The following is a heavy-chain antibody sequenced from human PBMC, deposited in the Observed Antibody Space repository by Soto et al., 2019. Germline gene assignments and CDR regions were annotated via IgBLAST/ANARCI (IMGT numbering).Heavy chain of an antibody. CDR2: ISGSGGST. Sequence: EVQLLESGGGLVQPGGSLRLSCAASGFTFSSYAMSWVRQAPGKGLEWVSAISGSGGSTYYADSVKGRFTISRDNSKNTLYLQMNSLRAEDTAVYYCARDQYSAWFIHYYYGMDVWGQGTTVTVSS. CDR1: GFTFSSYA. D-gene: IGHD2-15*01. J-gene: IGHJ6*02. CDR3: ARDQYSAWFIHYYYGMDV. V-gene: IGHV3-23*01.